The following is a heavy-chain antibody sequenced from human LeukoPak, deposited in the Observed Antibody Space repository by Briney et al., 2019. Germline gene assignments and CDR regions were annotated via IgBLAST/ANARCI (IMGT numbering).Heavy chain of an antibody. CDR1: GGSFSGYY. V-gene: IGHV4-59*01. D-gene: IGHD6-13*01. CDR3: ARDRYIYSSSNHYYMDV. CDR2: IYYSGNT. Sequence: PSETLSLTCAVYGGSFSGYYWSWIRQPPGKGLEWIGYIYYSGNTNYNPSLKSRVTISVDTSKNQFSLKLSSVTAADTAVYYCARDRYIYSSSNHYYMDVWGKGTTVTVSS. J-gene: IGHJ6*03.